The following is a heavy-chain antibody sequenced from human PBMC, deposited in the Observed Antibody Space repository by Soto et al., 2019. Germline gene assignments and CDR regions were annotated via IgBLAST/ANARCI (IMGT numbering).Heavy chain of an antibody. CDR1: GFTFSSYS. J-gene: IGHJ1*01. V-gene: IGHV3-48*01. CDR2: ISSSSSTI. CDR3: ARGSSGESFLFQH. D-gene: IGHD6-19*01. Sequence: PGGSRRLSCAASGFTFSSYSMNWVRQAPGKGLEWVSYISSSSSTIYYADSVKGRFTISRDNAKNSLYLQMNSLRGEDTAVYYCARGSSGESFLFQHWGQGTLVTVSS.